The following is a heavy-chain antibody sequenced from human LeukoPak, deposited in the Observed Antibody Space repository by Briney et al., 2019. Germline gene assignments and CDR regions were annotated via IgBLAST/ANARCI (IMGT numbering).Heavy chain of an antibody. Sequence: GGSLRLSCAASGFIFSIYAMSGAPHAPGRGLEWVSVFSGSGGTTYYADSVKGRFTISRDNSKNTLYLNMNSLSAEDTAVYYCAKGRSSSWSTHFDYWGQGTLVTVSS. D-gene: IGHD6-13*01. V-gene: IGHV3-23*01. CDR3: AKGRSSSWSTHFDY. J-gene: IGHJ4*02. CDR2: FSGSGGTT. CDR1: GFIFSIYA.